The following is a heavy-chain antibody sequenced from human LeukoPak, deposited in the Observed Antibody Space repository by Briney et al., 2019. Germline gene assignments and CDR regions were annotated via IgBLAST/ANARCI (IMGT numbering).Heavy chain of an antibody. J-gene: IGHJ3*02. CDR2: ISSSSSYM. Sequence: GGSLRLSYAASGFTFSSYSMNWVRQALGKGLEWVSSISSSSSYMYYADSVKGRFTISRDNAKNSLYLQMNSLRAEDAAVYYCARVGAAAGTDAFDIWGQGTMVAVSS. CDR3: ARVGAAAGTDAFDI. CDR1: GFTFSSYS. D-gene: IGHD6-13*01. V-gene: IGHV3-21*01.